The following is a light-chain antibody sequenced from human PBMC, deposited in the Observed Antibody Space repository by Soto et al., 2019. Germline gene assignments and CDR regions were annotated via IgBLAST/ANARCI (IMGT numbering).Light chain of an antibody. Sequence: ELLLTQSPGTLSLSPGESPSLSCRASQPVSSNFLAWYQQKPGQAPRLLIYGVSSRASGIPDRFFGSGSGTDFTLTINRLEPEDFAVYYCQQYANSPITFGQGTRLEI. CDR2: GVS. J-gene: IGKJ5*01. V-gene: IGKV3-20*01. CDR1: QPVSSNF. CDR3: QQYANSPIT.